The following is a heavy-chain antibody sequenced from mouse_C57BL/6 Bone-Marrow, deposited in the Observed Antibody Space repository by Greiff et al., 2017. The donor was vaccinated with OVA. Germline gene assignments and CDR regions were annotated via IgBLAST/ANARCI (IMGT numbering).Heavy chain of an antibody. V-gene: IGHV14-2*01. Sequence: DVKLQESGAELVKPGASVKLSCTASGFNIKDYYMHWVKQRTEQGLEWIGRIDPEDGETKYAPKFKGKATITADTSSNTAYLQLSSLTSEDTAVYYCARWTMITPYWYFDVWGTGTTVTVSS. CDR2: IDPEDGET. J-gene: IGHJ1*03. D-gene: IGHD2-4*01. CDR1: GFNIKDYY. CDR3: ARWTMITPYWYFDV.